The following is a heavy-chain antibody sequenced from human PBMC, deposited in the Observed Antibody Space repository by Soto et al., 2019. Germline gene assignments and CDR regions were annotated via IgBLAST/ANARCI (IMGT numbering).Heavy chain of an antibody. V-gene: IGHV4-61*01. CDR1: GGSVSNSRYC. Sequence: ETLSLTCIVSGGSVSNSRYCWSWIRQPPGKGLEWIGYIFYSGTTNYNPSLKSRVTLSVDTSKNQFSLKLTSVTGADTAVYYCATDLAMVAKFYFDSWGQGALVTVSS. CDR3: ATDLAMVAKFYFDS. CDR2: IFYSGTT. J-gene: IGHJ4*02. D-gene: IGHD2-15*01.